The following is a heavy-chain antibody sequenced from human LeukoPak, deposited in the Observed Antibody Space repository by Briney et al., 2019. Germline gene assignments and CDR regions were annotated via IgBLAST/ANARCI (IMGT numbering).Heavy chain of an antibody. J-gene: IGHJ4*02. Sequence: SVKASCKASGGTFSGYAISWVRQAPGQGLEWMGGIIPIFGTANYAQKFQGRVTITADESTSTAYMELSSLRSEDTAVYYCARDRAYYDFWSGYYAFDYWGQGTLVTVSS. V-gene: IGHV1-69*13. CDR1: GGTFSGYA. CDR3: ARDRAYYDFWSGYYAFDY. CDR2: IIPIFGTA. D-gene: IGHD3-3*01.